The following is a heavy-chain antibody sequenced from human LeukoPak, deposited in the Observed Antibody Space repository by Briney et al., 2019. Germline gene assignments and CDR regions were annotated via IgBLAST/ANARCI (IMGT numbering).Heavy chain of an antibody. CDR2: IYYSGST. CDR1: GGSISSGDYY. D-gene: IGHD3-10*01. Sequence: SQTLSLTCTVSGGSISSGDYYWSWIRQPPGKGLEWIGYIYYSGSTNYNPSLKSRVTISVDTSKNQFSLKLSSVTAADTAVYYCARAARGVITDNWFDPWGQGTLVTVSS. J-gene: IGHJ5*02. V-gene: IGHV4-61*08. CDR3: ARAARGVITDNWFDP.